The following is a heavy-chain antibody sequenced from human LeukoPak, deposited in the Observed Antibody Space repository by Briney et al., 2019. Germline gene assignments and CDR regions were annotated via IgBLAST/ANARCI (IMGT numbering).Heavy chain of an antibody. CDR1: GGSISSYY. V-gene: IGHV4-59*08. Sequence: SETLSLTCTVSGGSISSYYWSWIRQPPGKGLEWIGYIYYSGSTNYNPSLKSRVTISVDTSKNQFSLKLSSVTAADTAVYYCARTCSSTSCFFPDYWGQGTLVTVSS. J-gene: IGHJ4*02. D-gene: IGHD2-2*01. CDR2: IYYSGST. CDR3: ARTCSSTSCFFPDY.